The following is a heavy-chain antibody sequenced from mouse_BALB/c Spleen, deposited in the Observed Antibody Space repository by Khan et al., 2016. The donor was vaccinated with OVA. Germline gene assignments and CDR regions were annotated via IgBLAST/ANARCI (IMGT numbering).Heavy chain of an antibody. CDR3: AGVEYNGTMDY. J-gene: IGHJ4*01. CDR2: INTYTGEP. CDR1: GYTFTNYG. Sequence: QIQLVQSGPELKKPGETVKISCTASGYTFTNYGMNWVKQAPGKGLKWMGWINTYTGEPTYADDFKGRFAISLETSASTAYLQINTLKNEDTATFFCAGVEYNGTMDYWGKGTSVTVSS. V-gene: IGHV9-3-1*01. D-gene: IGHD6-1*01.